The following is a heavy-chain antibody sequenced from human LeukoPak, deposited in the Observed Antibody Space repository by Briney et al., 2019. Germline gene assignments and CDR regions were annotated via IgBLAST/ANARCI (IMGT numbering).Heavy chain of an antibody. D-gene: IGHD6-19*01. CDR3: ARRVQVYSSGWFPNWFDP. CDR2: INHSGST. J-gene: IGHJ5*02. CDR1: GGSFSGYY. V-gene: IGHV4-34*01. Sequence: SETLSLTCAVYGGSFSGYYWSWIRQPPGKGLEWIGEINHSGSTNYNPSLKSRVAISVDTSKNQFSLKLSSVTAADTAVYYCARRVQVYSSGWFPNWFDPWGQGTLVTVSS.